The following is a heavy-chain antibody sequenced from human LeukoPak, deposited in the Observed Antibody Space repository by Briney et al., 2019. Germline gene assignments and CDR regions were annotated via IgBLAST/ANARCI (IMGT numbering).Heavy chain of an antibody. Sequence: SETLSLTCAVYGGSFSGYYWSWIRQPPGKGLEWIGEINHSGSTNYNPSLKSRVTISVDTSKNQFSLKLSSVTAADTAVYYCARRCYTPPRSFYYYSYMDVWGKGTTVTVSS. CDR3: ARRCYTPPRSFYYYSYMDV. CDR2: INHSGST. D-gene: IGHD4/OR15-4a*01. V-gene: IGHV4-34*01. J-gene: IGHJ6*03. CDR1: GGSFSGYY.